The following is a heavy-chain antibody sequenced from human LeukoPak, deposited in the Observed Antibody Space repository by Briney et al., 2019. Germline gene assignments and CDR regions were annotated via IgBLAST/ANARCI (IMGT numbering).Heavy chain of an antibody. CDR1: GFTFSSYS. J-gene: IGHJ4*02. V-gene: IGHV3-21*01. Sequence: GGSLRLSCAASGFTFSSYSVNWVRQAPGKGLEWVSSISSSSSYIYYADSVKGRFTISRDNAKNSLYLQMNSLRAEDTAVYYCARVRPGVLLRSSLDYWGQGTLVTVSS. D-gene: IGHD1-26*01. CDR2: ISSSSSYI. CDR3: ARVRPGVLLRSSLDY.